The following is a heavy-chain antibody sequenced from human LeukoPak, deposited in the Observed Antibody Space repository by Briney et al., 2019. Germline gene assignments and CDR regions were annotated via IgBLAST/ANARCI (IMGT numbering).Heavy chain of an antibody. CDR1: GFPFSSYA. V-gene: IGHV3-23*01. CDR3: AKDLSSSLNFDY. Sequence: GGSLRLSCAASGFPFSSYAMSWVRQAPGKGLGWVSAISGSGGSIYYADSVKGRFTISRDNSKNTLYLQMNSLRAEDTAVYYCAKDLSSSLNFDYWGQGTLVTVSS. CDR2: ISGSGGSI. D-gene: IGHD6-6*01. J-gene: IGHJ4*02.